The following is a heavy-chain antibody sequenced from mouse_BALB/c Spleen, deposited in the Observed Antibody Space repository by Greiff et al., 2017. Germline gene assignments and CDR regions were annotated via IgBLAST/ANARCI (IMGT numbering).Heavy chain of an antibody. D-gene: IGHD4-1*01. CDR2: INSNGGST. V-gene: IGHV5-6-3*01. J-gene: IGHJ4*01. Sequence: EVKVVESGGGLVQPGGSLKLSCAASGFTFSSYGMSWVRQTPDKRLELVATINSNGGSTYYPDSVKGRFTISRDNAKNTLYLQMSSLKSEDTAMYYCARAGTSAMDYWGQGTSVTVSS. CDR1: GFTFSSYG. CDR3: ARAGTSAMDY.